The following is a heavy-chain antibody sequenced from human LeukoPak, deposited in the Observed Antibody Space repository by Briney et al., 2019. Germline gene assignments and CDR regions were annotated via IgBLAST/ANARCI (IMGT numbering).Heavy chain of an antibody. CDR3: ALEYSSSSSLYY. J-gene: IGHJ4*02. V-gene: IGHV1-2*02. Sequence: ASVKVSCKASGYTFTGYYMHWVRQAPGQGLEWMGWINPNSGGTNYAQKLQGRVTMTRDTSISTAYMELSRLRSDDTAVYYCALEYSSSSSLYYLGQGTLVTVSS. CDR2: INPNSGGT. CDR1: GYTFTGYY. D-gene: IGHD6-6*01.